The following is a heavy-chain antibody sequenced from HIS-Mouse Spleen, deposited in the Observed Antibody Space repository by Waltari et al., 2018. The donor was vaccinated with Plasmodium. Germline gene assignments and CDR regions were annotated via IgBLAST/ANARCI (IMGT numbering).Heavy chain of an antibody. Sequence: EVQLVESGGGLVQPGGSLRLFCADPGFTFSSYWMSWVRQAPGKGLEWVANIKQDGSEKYYVDSVKGRFTISRDNAKNSLYLQMNSLRAEDTAVYYCASSWYWYFDLWGRGTLVTVSS. CDR2: IKQDGSEK. D-gene: IGHD6-13*01. CDR3: ASSWYWYFDL. J-gene: IGHJ2*01. V-gene: IGHV3-7*01. CDR1: GFTFSSYW.